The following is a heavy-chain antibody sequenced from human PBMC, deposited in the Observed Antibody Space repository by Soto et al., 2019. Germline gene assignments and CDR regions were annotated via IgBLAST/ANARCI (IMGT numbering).Heavy chain of an antibody. Sequence: GGSLRLSCAASGFTFSSYGMHWVRQAPGKGLEWVAVISYDGSNKYYADSVKGRFTISRDNSKNTLYLQMNSLRAEDTAVYYCARGYHSISNYFGEWAQRTLVTVSS. V-gene: IGHV3-30*03. CDR2: ISYDGSNK. CDR3: ARGYHSISNYFGE. CDR1: GFTFSSYG. D-gene: IGHD2-15*01. J-gene: IGHJ4*02.